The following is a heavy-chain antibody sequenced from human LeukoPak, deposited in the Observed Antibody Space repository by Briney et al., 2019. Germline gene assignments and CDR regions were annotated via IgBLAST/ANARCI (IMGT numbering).Heavy chain of an antibody. V-gene: IGHV3-48*02. J-gene: IGHJ4*02. CDR3: ARDPGYSYALDY. CDR2: ISWGSNVI. D-gene: IGHD5-18*01. Sequence: GGSLRLSCAASGFTFSSYWMHWVRQAPGKGPEWLSYISWGSNVIYYADSVKGRFTTSRDDAKNSLFLQMNSLTDEDTAVYYCARDPGYSYALDYWGRGTLVTVSS. CDR1: GFTFSSYW.